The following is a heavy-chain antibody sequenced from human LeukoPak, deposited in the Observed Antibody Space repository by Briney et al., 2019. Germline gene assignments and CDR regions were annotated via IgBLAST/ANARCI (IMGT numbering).Heavy chain of an antibody. J-gene: IGHJ4*02. CDR3: ARDGPPGSSWYAVPFDY. V-gene: IGHV1-46*01. CDR1: GHTFTSYY. Sequence: GASVKVSCKASGHTFTSYYMHWVRQAPGQGLEWMGIINPSGGSTSYAQKFQGRVTMTRDTSTSTVYMELSSLRSEDTAVYYCARDGPPGSSWYAVPFDYWGQGTLVTVSS. D-gene: IGHD6-13*01. CDR2: INPSGGST.